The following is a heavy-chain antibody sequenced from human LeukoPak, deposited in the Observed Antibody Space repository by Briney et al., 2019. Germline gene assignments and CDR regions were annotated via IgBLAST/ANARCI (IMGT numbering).Heavy chain of an antibody. V-gene: IGHV1-46*01. CDR2: INPSGGST. CDR1: GYTFTNYY. J-gene: IGHJ4*02. D-gene: IGHD6-6*01. CDR3: ARDRARIAARRGIDY. Sequence: ASVKVSCKASGYTFTNYYMHWVRQAPGQGLEWMGIINPSGGSTSYAQKFQGRVTMTTDTSTSTAYMELRSLRSDDTAVYYCARDRARIAARRGIDYWGQGTLVTVSS.